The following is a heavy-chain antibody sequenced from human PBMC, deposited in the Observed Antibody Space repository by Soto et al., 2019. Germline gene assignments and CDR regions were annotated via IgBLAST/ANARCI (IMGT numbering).Heavy chain of an antibody. Sequence: GGSLRLSCAASGFTFSNIAMHWVRQAPGKGLEWVAAISYDGTYRPYADFARGRFTISRDNSQKTLYLQMNSLRPEDTALYYCATDRALGATLGAIDFWGQGTLVTVSS. CDR2: ISYDGTYR. J-gene: IGHJ4*02. D-gene: IGHD1-26*01. V-gene: IGHV3-30-3*01. CDR1: GFTFSNIA. CDR3: ATDRALGATLGAIDF.